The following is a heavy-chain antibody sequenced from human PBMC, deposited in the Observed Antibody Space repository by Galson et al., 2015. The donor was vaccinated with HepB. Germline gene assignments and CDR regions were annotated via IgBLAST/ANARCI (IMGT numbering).Heavy chain of an antibody. CDR2: ISYDGSIK. Sequence: SLRLSCATSGFIFRYYSIHWVRQAPGKGLEWVALISYDGSIKYYADSVKGRFTISRDNSKNTLYLQMDSLRPDDTAVYYCARDKGGSYYFDYWGQGTLVTVSS. CDR3: ARDKGGSYYFDY. D-gene: IGHD1-26*01. V-gene: IGHV3-30*04. J-gene: IGHJ4*02. CDR1: GFIFRYYS.